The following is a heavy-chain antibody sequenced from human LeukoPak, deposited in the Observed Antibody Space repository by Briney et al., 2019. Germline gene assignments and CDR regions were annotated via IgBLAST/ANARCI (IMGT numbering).Heavy chain of an antibody. D-gene: IGHD3-3*01. J-gene: IGHJ6*03. CDR3: ARDYDFWSGYYYYYYMDV. V-gene: IGHV4-34*01. CDR1: GGSFSGYY. Sequence: SETLSLTCAVYGGSFSGYYWSWIRQPPGKGLEWIGEINHSGSTYYNPSLKSRVTISVDTSKNQFSLKLSSVTAADTAVYYCARDYDFWSGYYYYYYMDVWGKGTTVTVSS. CDR2: INHSGST.